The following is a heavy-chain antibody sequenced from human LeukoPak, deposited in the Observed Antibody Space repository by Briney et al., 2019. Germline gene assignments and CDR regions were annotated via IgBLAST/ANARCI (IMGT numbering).Heavy chain of an antibody. CDR2: IYTSGST. D-gene: IGHD2-21*02. Sequence: PSETLSLTCSVSGGSISSYYWSWIRQPAGKGLEWIGRIYTSGSTNYNPSLKSRVTMSVDTSKNQFSLKLSSVTAADTAVYYCARAEIVVVTAIVPGAFDIWGQGTIVTVSS. CDR3: ARAEIVVVTAIVPGAFDI. J-gene: IGHJ3*02. V-gene: IGHV4-4*07. CDR1: GGSISSYY.